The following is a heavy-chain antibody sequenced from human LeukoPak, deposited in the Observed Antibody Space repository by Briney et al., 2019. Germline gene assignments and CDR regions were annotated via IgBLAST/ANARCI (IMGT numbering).Heavy chain of an antibody. J-gene: IGHJ6*03. V-gene: IGHV3-33*06. CDR2: IWYDGSNK. CDR1: GFTLSSCG. Sequence: PGGSLRLSCAASGFTLSSCGMHWVRQAPGKGLEWVAVIWYDGSNKYYADSVKGRFTISRDNSKNTLYLQMNSLRAEDTAVYYCAKEGCSSTSCYMYYYYYMDVWGKGTTVTVSS. D-gene: IGHD2-2*02. CDR3: AKEGCSSTSCYMYYYYYMDV.